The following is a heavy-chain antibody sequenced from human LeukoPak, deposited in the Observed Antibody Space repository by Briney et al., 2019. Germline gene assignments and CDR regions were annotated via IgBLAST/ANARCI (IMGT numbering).Heavy chain of an antibody. Sequence: GXGMEGXGVIYTSGRTNYDPSLKSRVTMSVDTSKNQFSLKLSSVTAADTAVYYCARIGGSYYEYYFDYWGQGTLVTVSS. CDR2: IYTSGRT. D-gene: IGHD1-26*01. CDR3: ARIGGSYYEYYFDY. J-gene: IGHJ4*02. V-gene: IGHV4-4*07.